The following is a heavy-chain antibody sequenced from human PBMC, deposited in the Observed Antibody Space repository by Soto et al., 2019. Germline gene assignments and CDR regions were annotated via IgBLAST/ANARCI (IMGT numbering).Heavy chain of an antibody. J-gene: IGHJ4*02. D-gene: IGHD2-21*02. CDR3: ARDREGVTAITDYFDY. CDR1: GYTFTSYG. CDR2: ISAYNGNT. Sequence: VASVKISCKASGYTFTSYGISWVRQAPGQGLVWMGWISAYNGNTNYAQKLQGRVTMTTDTSTSTAYMELRSLRSDDTAVYYCARDREGVTAITDYFDYWGQGTLVTVSS. V-gene: IGHV1-18*01.